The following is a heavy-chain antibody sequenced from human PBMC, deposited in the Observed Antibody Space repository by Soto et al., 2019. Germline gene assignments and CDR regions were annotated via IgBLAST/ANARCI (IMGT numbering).Heavy chain of an antibody. CDR1: GGSISSYY. V-gene: IGHV4-59*08. D-gene: IGHD6-13*01. J-gene: IGHJ5*01. CDR3: ARHRRPGSGSWFGLDS. Sequence: QVQLQESGPGLVKPSETLSLTCTVSGGSISSYYWSWIRQPPGKGLEWIGYIYYSGNTNYNPSLKSRVTISVDTSKNQFSLKLNSVTAADTAVYFCARHRRPGSGSWFGLDSWGQGTLVTVSS. CDR2: IYYSGNT.